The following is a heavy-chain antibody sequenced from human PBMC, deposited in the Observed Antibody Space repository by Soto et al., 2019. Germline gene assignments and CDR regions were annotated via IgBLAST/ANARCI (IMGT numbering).Heavy chain of an antibody. CDR3: ARDRRVRGVIGYFDY. CDR2: ISSSSSTI. D-gene: IGHD3-10*01. J-gene: IGHJ4*02. Sequence: GGSLRLSCAASGFTFSSYSMNWVRQAPGKGLEWVSYISSSSSTIYYADSVKGRFTISRDNAKNSLYLQMNSLRAEDTAVYYCARDRRVRGVIGYFDYWGQGTLVTVSS. V-gene: IGHV3-48*01. CDR1: GFTFSSYS.